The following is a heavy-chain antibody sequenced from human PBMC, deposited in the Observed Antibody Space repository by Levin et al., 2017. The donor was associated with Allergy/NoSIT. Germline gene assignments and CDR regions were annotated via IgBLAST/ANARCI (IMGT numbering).Heavy chain of an antibody. CDR3: ARDRVIIGSTNYYYGMDG. J-gene: IGHJ6*02. Sequence: MASETLSLTCTVSGGSINNYYWSWIRQPPGKGLQWLGHIYSIGSTNYNPSLKSRVTISVDTSKNQFSLKLRSVTAADTAVYYCARDRVIIGSTNYYYGMDGWGQGTTVTVSS. CDR1: GGSINNYY. CDR2: IYSIGST. V-gene: IGHV4-59*01. D-gene: IGHD1-7*01.